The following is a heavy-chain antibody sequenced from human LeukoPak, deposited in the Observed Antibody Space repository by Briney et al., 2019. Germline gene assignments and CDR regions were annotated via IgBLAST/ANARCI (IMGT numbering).Heavy chain of an antibody. CDR2: IYYSGST. CDR1: GGSISSGGYY. D-gene: IGHD3-22*01. J-gene: IGHJ6*02. Sequence: SETLSLTCTDSGGSISSGGYYWSWIRQHPGKGLEWIGYIYYSGSTYYNPSLKSRVTISVDTSKNQFSLKLSSVTAADTAVYYCARERYYDSSGYLPLSYYYYYYGMDVWGQGTTVTVSS. CDR3: ARERYYDSSGYLPLSYYYYYYGMDV. V-gene: IGHV4-31*03.